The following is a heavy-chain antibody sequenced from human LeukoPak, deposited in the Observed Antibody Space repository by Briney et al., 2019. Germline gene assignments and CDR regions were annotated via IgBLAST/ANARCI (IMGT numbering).Heavy chain of an antibody. CDR2: ISYDGNNK. V-gene: IGHV3-30-3*01. J-gene: IGHJ4*02. CDR1: GFTFNSYS. D-gene: IGHD2-8*01. CDR3: AQGKSIILMVQVSPFDY. Sequence: GGSLRLSCAASGFTFNSYSMHWVRQAPGKGLEWVAVISYDGNNKYYADSVKGRFTISRDNSKNTLYLQMNSLRTEDTAVYYCAQGKSIILMVQVSPFDYWGQGALVTVSS.